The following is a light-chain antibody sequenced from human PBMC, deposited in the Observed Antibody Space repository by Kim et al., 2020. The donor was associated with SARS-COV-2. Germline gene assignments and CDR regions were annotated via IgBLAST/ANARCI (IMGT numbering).Light chain of an antibody. CDR3: QHYTSWPLT. Sequence: VSPGERATLSCRGSQSVSSKLAWYQQKPGQASRLLIYGASTRATGVPASFSGSGSGTEFTLTISSLQSEDFAVYYCQHYTSWPLTFGGGTKVDIK. CDR1: QSVSSK. J-gene: IGKJ4*01. CDR2: GAS. V-gene: IGKV3-15*01.